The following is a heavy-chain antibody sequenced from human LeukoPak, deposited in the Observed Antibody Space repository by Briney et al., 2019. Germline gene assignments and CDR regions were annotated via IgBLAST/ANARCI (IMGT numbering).Heavy chain of an antibody. D-gene: IGHD3-22*01. CDR3: AKELSPRYYYDSSGFFDY. CDR2: ISGSGGST. J-gene: IGHJ4*02. V-gene: IGHV3-23*01. Sequence: GGSLRLSCAASGFTFSSYAMSWVRQAPGKGLEWVSAISGSGGSTYYADSVKGRFTISRDNSKNTLHLQMSSLRAEDTAVYYCAKELSPRYYYDSSGFFDYWGQGTLVTVSS. CDR1: GFTFSSYA.